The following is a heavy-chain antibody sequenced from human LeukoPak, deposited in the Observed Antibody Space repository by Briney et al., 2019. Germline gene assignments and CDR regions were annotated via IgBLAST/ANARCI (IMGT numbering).Heavy chain of an antibody. V-gene: IGHV3-23*01. CDR1: GFTFSSYA. J-gene: IGHJ4*02. CDR2: ISGSGGST. D-gene: IGHD4-11*01. CDR3: AKDRDYSNPLYYFDH. Sequence: GGSLRLSCAASGFTFSSYAMSWFRQAPGKGLEWVSAISGSGGSTYYADSVKGRFTISRDNSKNTLYLQMNSLRAEDTAVYYCAKDRDYSNPLYYFDHWGQGTLVTVSS.